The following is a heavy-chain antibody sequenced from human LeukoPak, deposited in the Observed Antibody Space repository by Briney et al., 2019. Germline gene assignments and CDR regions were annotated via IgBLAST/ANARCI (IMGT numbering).Heavy chain of an antibody. CDR3: ARPLYGDFAKYFQR. CDR1: GFTFSSYW. Sequence: GGSLRLSCAASGFTFSSYWMHWVRQAPGKWLVWVSHINKDGSSTSYADSVKGRFTISRDNAKNTLYLQMSSLRAEDTALYYCARPLYGDFAKYFQRWGQGTLVTVSS. V-gene: IGHV3-74*01. D-gene: IGHD4-17*01. CDR2: INKDGSST. J-gene: IGHJ1*01.